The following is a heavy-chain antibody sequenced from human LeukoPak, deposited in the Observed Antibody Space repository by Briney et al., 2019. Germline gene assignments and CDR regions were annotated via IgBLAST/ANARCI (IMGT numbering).Heavy chain of an antibody. CDR3: ARAQEGYCSSTSCYKPGVWWFDP. J-gene: IGHJ5*02. CDR2: INHSGST. CDR1: GGSFSGYY. V-gene: IGHV4-34*01. Sequence: SETLSLTCAVYGGSFSGYYWSWIRQPPGKGLEWIGAINHSGSTNYNPSLKSRVTISVDTSKNQFSLKLSSVTAADTAVYYCARAQEGYCSSTSCYKPGVWWFDPWGQGTLVTVSS. D-gene: IGHD2-2*02.